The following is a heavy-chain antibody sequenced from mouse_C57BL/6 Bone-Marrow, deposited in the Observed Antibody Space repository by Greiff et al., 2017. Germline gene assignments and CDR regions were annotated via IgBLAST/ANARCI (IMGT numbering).Heavy chain of an antibody. J-gene: IGHJ4*01. CDR1: GYTFTSYW. CDR2: IYPSDSET. D-gene: IGHD2-3*01. V-gene: IGHV1-61*01. Sequence: QVQLKQPGAELVRPGSSVKLSCKASGYTFTSYWMDWVKQRPGQGLEWIGNIYPSDSETHYTQKFKDKATLTVDKSSSTAYMQLSSLTSEDSAVYYCARTEERWLLRGVYAMDYWGQGTSVTVSS. CDR3: ARTEERWLLRGVYAMDY.